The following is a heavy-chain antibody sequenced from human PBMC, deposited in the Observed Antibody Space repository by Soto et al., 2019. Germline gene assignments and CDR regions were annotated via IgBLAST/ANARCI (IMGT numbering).Heavy chain of an antibody. CDR1: GFNFSTYA. CDR2: ISGGGGRT. Sequence: GGSLRLSCAASGFNFSTYAMSWVRQAPGKGLEWVSVISGGGGRTNYAGSVKGRFTISRDNSKNTLYIQMNSLRAEDTAVYYCAKGLEVTIFGVVTICDYWGQGTLVTVSS. CDR3: AKGLEVTIFGVVTICDY. J-gene: IGHJ4*02. V-gene: IGHV3-23*01. D-gene: IGHD3-3*01.